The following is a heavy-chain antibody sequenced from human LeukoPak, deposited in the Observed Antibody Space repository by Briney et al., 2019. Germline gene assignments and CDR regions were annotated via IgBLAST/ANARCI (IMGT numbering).Heavy chain of an antibody. V-gene: IGHV3-43*01. J-gene: IGHJ4*02. CDR2: ISWDGGST. CDR1: GFTFDDYT. CDR3: AKDMGYSSSLGGFDY. Sequence: GGSLRLSCAASGFTFDDYTMHWVRQAPGKGLEWVSLISWDGGSTYYADSVKGRFTISRDNSKNSLYLQMNSLRTEDTALYYCAKDMGYSSSLGGFDYWGQGTLVTVSS. D-gene: IGHD6-6*01.